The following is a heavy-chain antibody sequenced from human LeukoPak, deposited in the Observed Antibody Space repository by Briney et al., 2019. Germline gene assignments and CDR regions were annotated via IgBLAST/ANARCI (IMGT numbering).Heavy chain of an antibody. V-gene: IGHV3-48*03. J-gene: IGHJ4*02. CDR1: GFVFSNNE. CDR3: ARGRLLCLESFFDL. CDR2: FSRDGNDV. D-gene: IGHD2-21*01. Sequence: GGSLRLSCAASGFVFSNNEMHWVRQAPGKGLEWVAYFSRDGNDVHYADSARGRFTISSDKSTNSVVLQMNRLRVEDTAVYYCARGRLLCLESFFDLWGQGTLVTVSS.